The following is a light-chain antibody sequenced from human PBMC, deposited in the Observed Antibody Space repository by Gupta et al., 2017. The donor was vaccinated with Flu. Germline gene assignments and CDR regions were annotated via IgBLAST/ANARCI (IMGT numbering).Light chain of an antibody. J-gene: IGLJ3*02. V-gene: IGLV3-21*02. Sequence: SFVLTQPPSVPVAPGQTARITLGENGMGGRSVRWYKQKASKTPVLVVYDDDDRPAGIPERVFGSNSGTTATLSISGVEAGDEADYYCQVWDSSGDHLWVFGGGTKLTVL. CDR2: DDD. CDR1: GMGGRS. CDR3: QVWDSSGDHLWV.